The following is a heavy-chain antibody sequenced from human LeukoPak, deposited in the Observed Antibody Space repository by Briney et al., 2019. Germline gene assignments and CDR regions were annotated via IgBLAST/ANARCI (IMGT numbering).Heavy chain of an antibody. CDR2: ISSSSSHT. Sequence: GGSLRLSCAASGFTFSDYYMSWIRQAPGKGLEWVSYISSSSSHTDYTDSVKGRFTISRDNAKKSLYLQMNSLRAEDTAVYYCGRAGSPGSIDYWGQGTLVTVSS. CDR3: GRAGSPGSIDY. CDR1: GFTFSDYY. V-gene: IGHV3-11*05. D-gene: IGHD3-10*01. J-gene: IGHJ4*02.